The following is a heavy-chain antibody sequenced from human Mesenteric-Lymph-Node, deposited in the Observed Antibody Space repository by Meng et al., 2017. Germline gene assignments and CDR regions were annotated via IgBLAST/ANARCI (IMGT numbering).Heavy chain of an antibody. D-gene: IGHD1-26*01. V-gene: IGHV3-30*04. CDR1: GFTFSSYA. CDR3: ARDASGSYVFDY. Sequence: GGSLRLSCAASGFTFSSYAMHWVRQAPGKGLEWVAVMSYDENDKWYADSVKGRFTISRGNSKNTLSLQMNSLRVEDTAVYYCARDASGSYVFDYWGQGTLVTVSS. J-gene: IGHJ4*02. CDR2: MSYDENDK.